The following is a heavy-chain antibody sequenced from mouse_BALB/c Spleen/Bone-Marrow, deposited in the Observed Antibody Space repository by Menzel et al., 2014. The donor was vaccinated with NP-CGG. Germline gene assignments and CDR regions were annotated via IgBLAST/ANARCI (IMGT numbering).Heavy chain of an antibody. CDR1: GYTFSSYW. V-gene: IGHV1-9*01. J-gene: IGHJ3*01. Sequence: LQESGTELMKPGASVKISCKATGYTFSSYWIEWVNQRPGHGLEWIGEILPGSGSTNYNEKFKGKATFTADTSSNTAYMQLSSRTSEDSAFYYCARRGHGFAWFAYWGQGTLVTVSA. CDR2: ILPGSGST. CDR3: ARRGHGFAWFAY. D-gene: IGHD1-2*01.